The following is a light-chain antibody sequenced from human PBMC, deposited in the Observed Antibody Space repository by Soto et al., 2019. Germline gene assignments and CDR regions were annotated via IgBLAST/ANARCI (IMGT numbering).Light chain of an antibody. CDR2: RAS. CDR3: QHYNSYSGA. Sequence: DIQMTQSPSTLSGSVGDRVTLTCRASQTISSWLAWCQQKPGKAPKLLIYRASNLESGVPSRFSGSGSGTDFTLTISSLQPDDFATYYCQHYNSYSGAFGQGTKVDIK. CDR1: QTISSW. J-gene: IGKJ1*01. V-gene: IGKV1-5*03.